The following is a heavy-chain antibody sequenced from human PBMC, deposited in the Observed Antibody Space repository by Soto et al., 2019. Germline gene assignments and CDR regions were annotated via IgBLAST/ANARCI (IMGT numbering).Heavy chain of an antibody. D-gene: IGHD3-22*01. CDR1: GFTFSSYA. CDR3: AKEMTSGYYLFDY. V-gene: IGHV3-23*01. Sequence: EVQLLQSGGGLVQPGGSLRLSCAASGFTFSSYAMSWVRQAPGKGLEWVSTISGTGGSTYYPDSVKGRFTISRDNSKNTLHLQINSLRAEDAAVYYCAKEMTSGYYLFDYWGHGTLVTVSS. J-gene: IGHJ4*01. CDR2: ISGTGGST.